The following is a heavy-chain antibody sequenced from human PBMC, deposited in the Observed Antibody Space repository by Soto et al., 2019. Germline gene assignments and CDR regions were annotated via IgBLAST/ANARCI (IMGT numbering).Heavy chain of an antibody. V-gene: IGHV3-23*01. Sequence: EVQLLESGGGLVQPGGSLRLSCAASGFTFSSYAMSWVRQAPGKGLEWVSAISGSGGSTYYADSVKGRFTISRDNSKNTLYLKMNGLRAGDTAVYSCAKDLNASSTPAIDSWGQGPLVTVSS. CDR3: AKDLNASSTPAIDS. J-gene: IGHJ4*02. D-gene: IGHD2-2*01. CDR2: ISGSGGST. CDR1: GFTFSSYA.